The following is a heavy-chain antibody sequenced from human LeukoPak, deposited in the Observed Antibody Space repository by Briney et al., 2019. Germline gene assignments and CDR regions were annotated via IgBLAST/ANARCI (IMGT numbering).Heavy chain of an antibody. V-gene: IGHV3-23*01. CDR3: ARVKGGPFDY. Sequence: PGGSLRLSCAASGFTFSNYAMNWVRQAPGKGLEWVSGVSGSGGSTYYADSVKGRFTISRDISKNTLYLQMNSLRAEDTAVYYCARVKGGPFDYWGQGTLVTVSS. D-gene: IGHD2-15*01. J-gene: IGHJ4*02. CDR1: GFTFSNYA. CDR2: VSGSGGST.